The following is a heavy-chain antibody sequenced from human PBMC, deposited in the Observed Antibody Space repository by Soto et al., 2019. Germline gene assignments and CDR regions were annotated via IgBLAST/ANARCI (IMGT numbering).Heavy chain of an antibody. Sequence: ASVKVSCKASGYTFTSYGSSWVRQAPGQGLEWMGWISAYNGNTNYAQKLQGRVTMTTDTSTSTAYMELRRLRSDDTAVYYCARSYKYYYYGMDLWGQGTTVTVSS. V-gene: IGHV1-18*01. CDR3: ARSYKYYYYGMDL. J-gene: IGHJ6*02. CDR1: GYTFTSYG. CDR2: ISAYNGNT. D-gene: IGHD3-10*01.